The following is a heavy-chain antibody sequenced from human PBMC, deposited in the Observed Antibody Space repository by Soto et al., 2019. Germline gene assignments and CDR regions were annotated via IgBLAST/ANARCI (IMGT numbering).Heavy chain of an antibody. CDR2: IYSAGST. D-gene: IGHD3-9*01. J-gene: IGHJ4*02. V-gene: IGHV3-53*01. CDR3: ARAGYDILTGYYNY. CDR1: GFTVSSNY. Sequence: GGSLRLSCAASGFTVSSNYMSWVRQAPGKGLEWVSVIYSAGSTYYADSVKGRFTISRDNSKNTLYLQMNSLRAEDTAVYYCARAGYDILTGYYNYWGQGTLVTVSS.